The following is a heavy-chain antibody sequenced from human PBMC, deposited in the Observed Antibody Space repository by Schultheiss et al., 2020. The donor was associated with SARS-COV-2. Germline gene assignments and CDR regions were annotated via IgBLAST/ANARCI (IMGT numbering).Heavy chain of an antibody. CDR3: TTDLKYSDCSGGSCYFYYYGMDV. CDR1: GGSFSNYT. V-gene: IGHV1-8*02. D-gene: IGHD2-15*01. CDR2: INPNSGNT. J-gene: IGHJ6*02. Sequence: ASVKVSCKASGGSFSNYTINWVRQATGQGLEWMGWINPNSGNTGYAQKFQGRVTMTRDTSTSTVYMELSSLRSEDTAVYYCTTDLKYSDCSGGSCYFYYYGMDVWGQGTTVTVSS.